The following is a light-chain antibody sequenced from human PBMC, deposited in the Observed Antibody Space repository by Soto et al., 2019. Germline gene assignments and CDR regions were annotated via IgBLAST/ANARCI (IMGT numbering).Light chain of an antibody. CDR3: QQYNNWPLT. CDR2: YAS. CDR1: QSVNTN. J-gene: IGKJ4*01. V-gene: IGKV3-15*01. Sequence: EIVMTQSPATLSVSPGERATLSCRASQSVNTNLAWYQQKPGQAPRLLINYASSRATGIPARFSGSGSGTEFTLTISSLQSEDFAVYYRQQYNNWPLTFGGGTKVEIK.